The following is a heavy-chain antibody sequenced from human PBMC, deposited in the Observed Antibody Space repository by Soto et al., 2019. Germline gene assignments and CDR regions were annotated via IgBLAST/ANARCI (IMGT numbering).Heavy chain of an antibody. CDR2: IRGSGGNT. CDR1: GFTFSSYA. Sequence: GGSLRLSCAASGFTFSSYAMSWVRQAPGKGLEWVSAIRGSGGNTYYADSVKGRFTISRDNSKNTLYLQMNSLRAEDRAVYYCAKRSGDNGGGYFDYWGQGTLVTVSS. D-gene: IGHD7-27*01. J-gene: IGHJ4*02. CDR3: AKRSGDNGGGYFDY. V-gene: IGHV3-23*01.